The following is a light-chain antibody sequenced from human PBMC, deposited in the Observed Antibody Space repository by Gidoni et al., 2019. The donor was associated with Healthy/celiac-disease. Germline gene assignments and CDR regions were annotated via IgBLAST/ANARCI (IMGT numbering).Light chain of an antibody. CDR1: QSVSSN. Sequence: EIVMPPSPATLSVSPGERATLSCRASQSVSSNLAWYQQKPGQAPRLLIYGASTRATGIPARFSGSGSGTEFTLTISSLQSEDFAVYYCQQYKNWPGTFGQXTKVEIK. CDR2: GAS. J-gene: IGKJ1*01. CDR3: QQYKNWPGT. V-gene: IGKV3-15*01.